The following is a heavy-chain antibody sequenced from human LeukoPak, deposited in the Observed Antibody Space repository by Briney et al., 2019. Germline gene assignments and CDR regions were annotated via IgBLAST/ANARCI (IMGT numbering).Heavy chain of an antibody. D-gene: IGHD3/OR15-3a*01. Sequence: GASGKVSCKASGYTFTSYGISWVRQAPGHGLEWRRGISASNGNTNYAQKPQGRVTMTTETSTSTAYMELRSLRSDDTAVYYCARDMMFGGEDSSDYWGLGTLVTVSS. CDR2: ISASNGNT. CDR1: GYTFTSYG. CDR3: ARDMMFGGEDSSDY. V-gene: IGHV1-18*01. J-gene: IGHJ4*02.